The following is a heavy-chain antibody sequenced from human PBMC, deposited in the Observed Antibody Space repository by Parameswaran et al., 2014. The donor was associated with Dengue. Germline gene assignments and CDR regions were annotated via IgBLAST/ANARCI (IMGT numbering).Heavy chain of an antibody. CDR3: AGDILTGYYALDI. V-gene: IGHV3-48*03. CDR2: ISSSGSTI. D-gene: IGHD3-9*01. Sequence: PGKGLEWVSYISSSGSTIYYADSVKGRFTISRENAKNSLYLQMNSLRAEDTAVYYCAGDILTGYYALDIWGQGTMVTVSS. J-gene: IGHJ3*02.